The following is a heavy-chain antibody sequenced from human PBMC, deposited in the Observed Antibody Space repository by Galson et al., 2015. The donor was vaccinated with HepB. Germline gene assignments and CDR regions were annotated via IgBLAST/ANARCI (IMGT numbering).Heavy chain of an antibody. CDR1: EFTFRTSW. CDR2: INEDGSDR. Sequence: SLRLSCAASEFTFRTSWMGWVRQAPGKGLEWVANINEDGSDRRYVDSLKGRFAISRDNAKNSLFLQMNSLRAEDTALYYCARWIPYGSGSHFDYWGQGVLVIVSS. J-gene: IGHJ4*02. D-gene: IGHD3-10*01. CDR3: ARWIPYGSGSHFDY. V-gene: IGHV3-7*03.